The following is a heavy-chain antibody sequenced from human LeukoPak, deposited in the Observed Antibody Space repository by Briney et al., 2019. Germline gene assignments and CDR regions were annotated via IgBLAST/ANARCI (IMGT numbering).Heavy chain of an antibody. CDR1: GFSFSSYG. CDR3: AREGHSNYIH. CDR2: IKQDGSEK. V-gene: IGHV3-7*01. Sequence: PVGSLRLSCAASGFSFSSYGMSWVRQAPGKGPEWVANIKQDGSEKYYGDSLKGRFTISRDNSKNSLYLQMNSLRAEDTAVYYRAREGHSNYIHWGQGALVIVSS. D-gene: IGHD4-11*01. J-gene: IGHJ4*02.